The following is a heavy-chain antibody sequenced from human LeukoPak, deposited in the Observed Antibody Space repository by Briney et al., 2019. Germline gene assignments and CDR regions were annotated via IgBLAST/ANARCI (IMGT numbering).Heavy chain of an antibody. CDR3: ARTVATITVDYYYYYMDV. D-gene: IGHD5-12*01. J-gene: IGHJ6*03. Sequence: SETLSLTCTVSGYSISSGYYWGWIWQPPGKGLEWIGSIYHSGSTYYNPSLKSRVTISVDTSKNQFSLKLSSVTAADTAVYYCARTVATITVDYYYYYMDVWGKGTTVTVSS. V-gene: IGHV4-38-2*02. CDR1: GYSISSGYY. CDR2: IYHSGST.